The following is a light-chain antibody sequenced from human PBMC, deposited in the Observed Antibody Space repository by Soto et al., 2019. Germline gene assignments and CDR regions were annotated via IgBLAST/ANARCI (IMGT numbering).Light chain of an antibody. V-gene: IGKV3-11*01. CDR1: QSVSSY. CDR2: DAS. CDR3: QQRSNWPLT. J-gene: IGKJ4*01. Sequence: EIMFTQSPAPPSLSPGERATPSCRASQSVSSYLAWYQQKPGQAPRLLIYDASNRATGIPARFSGSGSGTDFTLTISSLEPEDFAVYYCQQRSNWPLTFGGGTKVDIK.